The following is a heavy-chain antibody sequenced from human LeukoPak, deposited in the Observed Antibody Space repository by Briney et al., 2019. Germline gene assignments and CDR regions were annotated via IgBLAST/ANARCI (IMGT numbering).Heavy chain of an antibody. CDR2: IKDDGSQT. J-gene: IGHJ4*02. CDR3: ETWQFWSGYHFEY. CDR1: GFAFNSYW. D-gene: IGHD3-3*02. Sequence: PGGSLRLSCVASGFAFNSYWMSWVRQAPGKGLEWVANIKDDGSQTYWVDSVKGRFTLSRDNAKNSMYLQLSSLTTDDTAVYYCETWQFWSGYHFEYWGQGTPVTVSS. V-gene: IGHV3-7*01.